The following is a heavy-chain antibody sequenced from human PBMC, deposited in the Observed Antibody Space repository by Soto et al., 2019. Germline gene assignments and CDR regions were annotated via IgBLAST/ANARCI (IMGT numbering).Heavy chain of an antibody. CDR2: VYYGENT. V-gene: IGHV4-39*02. D-gene: IGHD1-26*01. J-gene: IGHJ3*02. CDR1: GHSISSSTYY. CDR3: ARPQFSGTYHDPFKI. Sequence: SETLSLTCTVSGHSISSSTYYWGWLRQPPGRGLEWIGSVYYGENTYYNPSLKSRVTISVDTSKNLFSLNLSSVTVADTAMYYCARPQFSGTYHDPFKIWGPGTMVTVSS.